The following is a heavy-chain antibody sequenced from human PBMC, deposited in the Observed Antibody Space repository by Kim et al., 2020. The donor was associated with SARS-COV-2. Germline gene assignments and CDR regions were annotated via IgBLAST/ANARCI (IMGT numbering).Heavy chain of an antibody. CDR3: ARDHSGSYLAITDY. Sequence: ADAVKGRFTISRDNAKNSLYLQMNSLRAEDTAVYYCARDHSGSYLAITDYWGQGTLVTVSS. J-gene: IGHJ4*02. D-gene: IGHD1-26*01. V-gene: IGHV3-11*04.